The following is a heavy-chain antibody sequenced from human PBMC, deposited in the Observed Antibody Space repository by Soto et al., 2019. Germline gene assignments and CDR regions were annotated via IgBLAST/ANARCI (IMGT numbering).Heavy chain of an antibody. Sequence: QVQLVQSGAEEKKPGASVKVSCKASGYTFTTYAMHWVRQAPGQRLEWMGWINAGNGNTKYSQKFQGRVTITRDTAASTAYMELSRLRSEATAVYYCARAVAVPADFDYWGQGTLVTVSS. CDR1: GYTFTTYA. D-gene: IGHD6-19*01. CDR2: INAGNGNT. V-gene: IGHV1-3*05. CDR3: ARAVAVPADFDY. J-gene: IGHJ4*02.